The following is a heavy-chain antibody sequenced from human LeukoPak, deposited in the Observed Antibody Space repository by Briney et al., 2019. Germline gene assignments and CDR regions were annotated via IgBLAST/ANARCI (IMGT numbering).Heavy chain of an antibody. J-gene: IGHJ6*03. Sequence: GSLRLSCAASGFTFSDYSMNWVRQAPGKGLEWVSYISSSSSTIYYADSVKGRFTISRDNAKNSLYLQMNSLRAEDTAVYYCARDGFVLVAASGYYYYMDVWGKGTTVTVSS. V-gene: IGHV3-48*04. CDR3: ARDGFVLVAASGYYYYMDV. D-gene: IGHD2-15*01. CDR2: ISSSSSTI. CDR1: GFTFSDYS.